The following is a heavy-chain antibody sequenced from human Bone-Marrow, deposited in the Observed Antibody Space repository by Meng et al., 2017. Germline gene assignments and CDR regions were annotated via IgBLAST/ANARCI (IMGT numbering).Heavy chain of an antibody. V-gene: IGHV4-59*01. CDR2: INYSGRT. CDR1: GGSISTYY. D-gene: IGHD2-21*02. Sequence: QVQLQESGPGLVKPSETLSLTCTVSGGSISTYYWIWIRQSPEKGLEWIGYINYSGRTNYIPSLRSRATISVDPSKNQFSLNLRSVTAADTAVYYCARGPSHGGSYSDYWGQGTLVTVSS. CDR3: ARGPSHGGSYSDY. J-gene: IGHJ4*02.